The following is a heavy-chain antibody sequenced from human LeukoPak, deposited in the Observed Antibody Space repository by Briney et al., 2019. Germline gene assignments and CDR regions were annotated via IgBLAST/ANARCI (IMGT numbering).Heavy chain of an antibody. CDR1: GGSTSSYY. CDR2: IFDSGTT. J-gene: IGHJ3*02. V-gene: IGHV4-59*08. CDR3: AKYSSGWFDAFDI. D-gene: IGHD6-19*01. Sequence: SETLSLTCIVSGGSTSSYYWSWIRQPPGKGLEWIGYIFDSGTTNYSPSLKSRVTISLDTYKNQFSLKLSSVTAADTAVYYCAKYSSGWFDAFDIWGQGTMVTVSS.